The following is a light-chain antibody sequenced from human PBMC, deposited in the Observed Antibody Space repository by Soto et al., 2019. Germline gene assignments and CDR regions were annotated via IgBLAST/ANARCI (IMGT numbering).Light chain of an antibody. V-gene: IGKV3-11*01. Sequence: EIVLTQSPATLSSSPGERATLSCRASQTVSSRLAWYQHKPGQAPRLLIYDSSNRATGIPARFSGSGSGTDFTLTISSLEPEDFAVYYCQQRSNWPPTFGQGTRLEIK. CDR2: DSS. CDR1: QTVSSR. CDR3: QQRSNWPPT. J-gene: IGKJ5*01.